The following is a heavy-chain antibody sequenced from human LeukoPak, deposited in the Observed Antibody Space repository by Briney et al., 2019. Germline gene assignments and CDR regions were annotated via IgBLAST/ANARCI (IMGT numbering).Heavy chain of an antibody. J-gene: IGHJ5*02. CDR2: INPSNGGT. CDR1: GYIFIGYY. D-gene: IGHD3-22*01. V-gene: IGHV1-2*02. CDR3: ARDQGNGYYINWFDP. Sequence: VASVTVSCNASGYIFIGYYMHWVRQAPGQGPEWMGWINPSNGGTKLAQKFQGRVTMTTDTSISTAYMELSKLTSDDTAMYYCARDQGNGYYINWFDPWGQGTLVTVSS.